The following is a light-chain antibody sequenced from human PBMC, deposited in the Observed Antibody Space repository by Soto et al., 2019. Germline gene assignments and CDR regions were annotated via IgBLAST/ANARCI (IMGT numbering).Light chain of an antibody. CDR1: QSISSN. J-gene: IGKJ1*01. CDR2: GAS. V-gene: IGKV3-15*01. Sequence: EIVMTQSPATLSVSPGERVTFSCRASQSISSNLAWYQQKPGQAPRLLIYGASTRATGIPARFSGSGSGTEFTLTISSLQSEDFAVYYCQQYSMWLWTFGPGTKVDIK. CDR3: QQYSMWLWT.